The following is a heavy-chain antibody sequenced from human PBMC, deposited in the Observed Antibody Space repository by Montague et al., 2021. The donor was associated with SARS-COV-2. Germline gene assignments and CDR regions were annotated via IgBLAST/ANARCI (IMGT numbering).Heavy chain of an antibody. J-gene: IGHJ5*02. CDR3: ARPLNLYYYGSGSYSSWFDP. CDR2: IYYSGST. V-gene: IGHV4-39*01. D-gene: IGHD3-10*01. Sequence: SETLSLTCTVSGGSVSSSSYCWGWIRQPPGKGLAWIGSIYYSGSTYYNPSLKSRVTISVDTSKNQFSLKLSSVTAADTAVYYCARPLNLYYYGSGSYSSWFDPWGQGTLVTVSS. CDR1: GGSVSSSSYC.